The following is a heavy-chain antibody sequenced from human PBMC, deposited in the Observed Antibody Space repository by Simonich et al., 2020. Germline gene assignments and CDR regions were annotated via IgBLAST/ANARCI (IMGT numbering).Heavy chain of an antibody. J-gene: IGHJ3*02. CDR1: GGSISSSSYY. CDR2: IYYRGSP. Sequence: QVQLQESGPGLVKPSETLSLTCTVSGGSISSSSYYWGWIRQPPGKGLEWIGSIYYRGSPYYNPSIKSRVNISVDTSKNQFSLKLSSVTAADTAVYYCARRPRLTNFADAFDIWGQGTMVTVSS. D-gene: IGHD4-4*01. CDR3: ARRPRLTNFADAFDI. V-gene: IGHV4-39*01.